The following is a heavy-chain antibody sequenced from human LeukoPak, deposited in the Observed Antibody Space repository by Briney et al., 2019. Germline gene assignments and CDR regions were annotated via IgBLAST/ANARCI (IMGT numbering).Heavy chain of an antibody. CDR1: GGSNSSYY. V-gene: IGHV4-59*01. CDR2: IYYSGST. Sequence: SETLSITCTVSGGSNSSYYWSWIRQPPGKGLEWIGYIYYSGSTDYNPSLKSRVTISVDTSKNQFSLKLSSVTAADTAVYYCARAYYQGDAFDIWGQGTMVTVSS. J-gene: IGHJ3*02. D-gene: IGHD1-26*01. CDR3: ARAYYQGDAFDI.